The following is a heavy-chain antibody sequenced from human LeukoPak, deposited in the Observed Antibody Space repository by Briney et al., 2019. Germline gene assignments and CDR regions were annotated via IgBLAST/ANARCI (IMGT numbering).Heavy chain of an antibody. CDR1: GASISSYY. D-gene: IGHD3-10*01. Sequence: SETLSLTCTVSGASISSYYWSWIRQPPGKGLECIGYIHYSGNTNYNPSLKSRVTISVDTSKNQFSLRLSSVTAADTAVYYCARHDTRGGAYDIWGQGTMVTVSS. J-gene: IGHJ3*02. V-gene: IGHV4-59*08. CDR3: ARHDTRGGAYDI. CDR2: IHYSGNT.